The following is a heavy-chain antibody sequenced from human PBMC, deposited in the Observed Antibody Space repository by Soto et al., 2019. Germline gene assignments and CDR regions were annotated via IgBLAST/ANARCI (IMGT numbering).Heavy chain of an antibody. J-gene: IGHJ4*02. CDR1: GFTFSSYS. Sequence: LRLSCAASGFTFSSYSMNWVRQAPGKGLEWVSSISSSSSYIYYADSVKGRFTISRDNAKNSLYLQMNSLRAEDTAVYYCARAAGYYDSSGYYLDLYYWGQGTLVTVSS. CDR3: ARAAGYYDSSGYYLDLYY. D-gene: IGHD3-22*01. CDR2: ISSSSSYI. V-gene: IGHV3-21*01.